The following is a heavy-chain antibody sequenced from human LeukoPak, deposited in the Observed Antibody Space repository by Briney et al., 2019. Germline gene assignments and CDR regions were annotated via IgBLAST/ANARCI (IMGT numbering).Heavy chain of an antibody. CDR1: GCTFTDDY. J-gene: IGHJ4*02. V-gene: IGHV1-2*02. Sequence: ASVKVSCRASGCTFTDDYMHWVRQAPGQGLEWMGWINPNSGGTHSAQKFQGRVTMTRDTSINTAYMELSRLISDDTAVYYCAREESSGPAFDNWGQGTLVIVSS. D-gene: IGHD3-22*01. CDR2: INPNSGGT. CDR3: AREESSGPAFDN.